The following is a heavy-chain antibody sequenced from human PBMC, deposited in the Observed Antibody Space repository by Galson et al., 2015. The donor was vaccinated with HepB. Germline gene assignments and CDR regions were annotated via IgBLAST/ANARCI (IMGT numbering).Heavy chain of an antibody. CDR2: VSASGGGA. J-gene: IGHJ4*01. D-gene: IGHD3-3*01. CDR3: AKPPWTVFEVVSRKSYYFDH. CDR1: GFTFSSYA. Sequence: SLRLSCAASGFTFSSYAMHWVRQAPGKGLEWVSSVSASGGGAHYADSVKGRFAVSRDNSKNTLYLQMNSLRAEDTAVYYCAKPPWTVFEVVSRKSYYFDHWGHGTLVTVS. V-gene: IGHV3-23*01.